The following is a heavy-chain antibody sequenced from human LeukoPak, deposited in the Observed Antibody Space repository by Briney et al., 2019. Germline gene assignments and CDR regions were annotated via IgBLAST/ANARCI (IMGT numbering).Heavy chain of an antibody. J-gene: IGHJ3*02. Sequence: GGSLRLSCAASGFTFSSYWMTWVRQAPGKGLEWVATITLDGSEKFYVDSVKGRFTISRDNAKDSLYLQMNSLRAEDTAVYYCGVDAFDMWGQGLLVTVSS. CDR1: GFTFSSYW. CDR3: GVDAFDM. CDR2: ITLDGSEK. V-gene: IGHV3-7*05.